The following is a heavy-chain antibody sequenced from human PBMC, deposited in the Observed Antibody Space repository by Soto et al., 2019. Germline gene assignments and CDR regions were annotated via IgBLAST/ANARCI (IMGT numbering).Heavy chain of an antibody. CDR3: AREGSLGLDV. CDR1: GFIFSSFW. D-gene: IGHD3-10*01. CDR2: INGDGASL. V-gene: IGHV3-74*03. J-gene: IGHJ6*02. Sequence: EVRLEEAGGGFVQPGGSLRVSCSGSGFIFSSFWMHWVRQGPGKGLEWVSRINGDGASLAYAESGKGRFSISRDNVKNTLHLQMNSLGVDDTAVYFCAREGSLGLDVWGRGTTVTVSS.